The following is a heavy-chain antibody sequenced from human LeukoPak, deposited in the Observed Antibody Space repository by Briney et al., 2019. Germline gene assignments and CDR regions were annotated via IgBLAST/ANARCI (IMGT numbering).Heavy chain of an antibody. D-gene: IGHD1-14*01. CDR1: GVTFSSYS. CDR2: IRSSSSII. J-gene: IGHJ4*02. V-gene: IGHV3-48*01. Sequence: GGXLRLSCAASGVTFSSYSMNWVRQAPGKGVEWVSYIRSSSSIIYYAETVKGGVTISRENAKNTLYMQMNRLRAEDTAVYYCATRPPITDHWGQGTLVTVSS. CDR3: ATRPPITDH.